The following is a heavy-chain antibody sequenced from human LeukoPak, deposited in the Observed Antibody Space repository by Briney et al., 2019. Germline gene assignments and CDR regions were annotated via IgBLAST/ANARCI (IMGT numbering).Heavy chain of an antibody. V-gene: IGHV4-39*01. D-gene: IGHD3-22*01. CDR2: IYYSGRT. J-gene: IGHJ1*01. CDR3: ARRRYYDGSGYME. CDR1: GDSVSRSDSY. Sequence: PSETLSLTCSVSGDSVSRSDSYWDWIRQPPGKGLEWIGTIYYSGRTYYSPSLKSRVTMSVDPSNNQFSLNLRSVTAADTALYYCARRRYYDGSGYMEWGQGTLLSVSS.